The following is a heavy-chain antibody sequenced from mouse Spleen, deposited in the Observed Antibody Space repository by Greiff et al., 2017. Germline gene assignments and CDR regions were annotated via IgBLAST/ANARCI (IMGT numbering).Heavy chain of an antibody. CDR3: ARGANGGGYYFDY. J-gene: IGHJ2*01. CDR1: GYTFTDYY. CDR2: IYPGSGNT. Sequence: VQLQQSGAELVRPGASVKLSCKASGYTFTDYYINWVKQRPGQGLEWIARIYPGSGNTYYNEKFKGKATLTAEKSSSTAYMQLSSLTSEDSAVYFCARGANGGGYYFDYWGQGTTLTVSS. V-gene: IGHV1-76*01.